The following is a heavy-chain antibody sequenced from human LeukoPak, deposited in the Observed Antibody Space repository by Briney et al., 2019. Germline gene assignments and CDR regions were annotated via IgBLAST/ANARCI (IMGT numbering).Heavy chain of an antibody. CDR2: IYYSGST. CDR3: ARTTEGGYTYGYFYYYYMDV. J-gene: IGHJ6*03. CDR1: GGSISSSSYY. D-gene: IGHD5-18*01. Sequence: KPSETLSLTCTVSGGSISSSSYYWGWIRQPPGKGLEWIGYIYYSGSTNYNPSLKSRVTISVDTSKNQFSLKLSSVTAADTAVYYCARTTEGGYTYGYFYYYYMDVWGKGTTVTISS. V-gene: IGHV4-61*05.